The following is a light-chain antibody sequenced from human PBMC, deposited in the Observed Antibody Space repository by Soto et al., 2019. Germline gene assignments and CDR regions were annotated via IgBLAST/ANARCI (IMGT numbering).Light chain of an antibody. CDR3: QQSFGLP. V-gene: IGKV1-5*03. CDR1: QSISSW. CDR2: KAS. Sequence: DIQMTQSPSTLSASVGDRVTITCRASQSISSWLAWYQQKPGKAPKLLIYKASSLESGVPSRFSGSGSGTAFTLTISSLQPDDFANYYCQQSFGLPFGGGTKVEIK. J-gene: IGKJ4*01.